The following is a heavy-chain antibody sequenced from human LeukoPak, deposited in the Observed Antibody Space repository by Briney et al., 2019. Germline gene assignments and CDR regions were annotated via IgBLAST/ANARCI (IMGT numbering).Heavy chain of an antibody. J-gene: IGHJ3*02. CDR3: AREMLVGDAFDI. D-gene: IGHD3-22*01. V-gene: IGHV4-31*03. CDR1: GGSISSGGYY. Sequence: PSETLSLTCTVSGGSISSGGYYWSWIRQHPGKGLEWIGYIYYSGSTYYNPSLKSRVTISVDTSKNQFSLKLSSVTAADTAVYYCAREMLVGDAFDIWGQGTMVTVSS. CDR2: IYYSGST.